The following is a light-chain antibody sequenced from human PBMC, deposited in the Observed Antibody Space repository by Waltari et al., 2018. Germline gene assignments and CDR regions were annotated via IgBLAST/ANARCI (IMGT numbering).Light chain of an antibody. J-gene: IGLJ3*02. V-gene: IGLV1-51*01. CDR2: DNY. CDR1: NSNIGNNY. CDR3: GTWDSSLSVGGGV. Sequence: QSVLTQPPSVSAAPGQKVTISCSGSNSNIGNNYVSWYQQLPGTAPKLLIYDNYRRPSLIPDLCSGYKSGTSATLDITGLQTGDEADYYCGTWDSSLSVGGGVFGGGTKLTVL.